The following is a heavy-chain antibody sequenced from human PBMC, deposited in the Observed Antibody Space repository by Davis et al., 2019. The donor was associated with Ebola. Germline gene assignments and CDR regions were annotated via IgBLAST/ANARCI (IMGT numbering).Heavy chain of an antibody. Sequence: GESLKISCAASGFAFSSYWMSWVRQAPGKGLEWMANINQDGSTKYYVNSVKGRFTISRDNAKNSLYLQMNSLRAEDTAVYYCASSSSWYDFDYWGQGTLVTVSS. CDR2: INQDGSTK. CDR3: ASSSSWYDFDY. CDR1: GFAFSSYW. J-gene: IGHJ4*02. V-gene: IGHV3-7*01. D-gene: IGHD6-13*01.